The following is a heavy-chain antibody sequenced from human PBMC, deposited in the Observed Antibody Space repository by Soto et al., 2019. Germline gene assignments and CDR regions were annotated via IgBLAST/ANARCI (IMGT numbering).Heavy chain of an antibody. Sequence: GESLKSSCKGSGYSFTSYWISWVRQMPGKGLEWVGRIDPSDSYTNYSPSFQGHVTISADKSISTAYLQWSSLKASDTAMYYCARVKADSSGYYTYYYYGMEVWGQGTSVAFSS. CDR2: IDPSDSYT. J-gene: IGHJ6*01. V-gene: IGHV5-10-1*01. D-gene: IGHD3-22*01. CDR3: ARVKADSSGYYTYYYYGMEV. CDR1: GYSFTSYW.